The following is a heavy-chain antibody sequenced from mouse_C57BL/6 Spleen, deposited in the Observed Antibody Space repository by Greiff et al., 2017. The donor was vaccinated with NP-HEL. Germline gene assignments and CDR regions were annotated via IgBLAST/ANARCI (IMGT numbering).Heavy chain of an antibody. CDR1: GYTFTDYY. D-gene: IGHD1-3*01. CDR3: ARAITY. J-gene: IGHJ2*01. CDR2: INPNNGGT. Sequence: EVQLQQSGPELVKPGASVKISCKASGYTFTDYYMNWVKQSHGKSLEWIGDINPNNGGTSYNQKFKGKATLTVDKSSSTAYMELRSLTSEDSAVYYWARAITYWGQGTTLTVSS. V-gene: IGHV1-26*01.